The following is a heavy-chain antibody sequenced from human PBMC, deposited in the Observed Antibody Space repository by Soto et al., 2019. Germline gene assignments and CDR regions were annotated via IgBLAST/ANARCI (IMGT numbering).Heavy chain of an antibody. V-gene: IGHV4-39*01. J-gene: IGHJ4*02. CDR3: ARHDKGTTFCMFRGVDY. D-gene: IGHD3-10*01. Sequence: QLQLQESGPGLVKPSEPLSLTCTVSGGSISSSSYYWVWIRQPPGKGLDWIGSIYYSGSTYYNPSLKSRVTISVDTSKNQFSMKLSSVTAADTAVYYCARHDKGTTFCMFRGVDYWGQGTLVTVSS. CDR1: GGSISSSSYY. CDR2: IYYSGST.